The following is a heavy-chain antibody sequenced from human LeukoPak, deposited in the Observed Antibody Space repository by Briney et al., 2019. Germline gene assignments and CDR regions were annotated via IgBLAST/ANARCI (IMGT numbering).Heavy chain of an antibody. CDR2: INPNSGGT. CDR3: ARSTKKHKFDP. Sequence: ASVKVSCKASGYTFGNSGISWVRQAPGQGLEWMGRINPNSGGTNYAQKFQGRVTMTRDTSISTAYMELSRLRSDDTAVYYCARSTKKHKFDPWGQGTLVTVSS. V-gene: IGHV1-2*06. J-gene: IGHJ5*02. CDR1: GYTFGNSG. D-gene: IGHD1-1*01.